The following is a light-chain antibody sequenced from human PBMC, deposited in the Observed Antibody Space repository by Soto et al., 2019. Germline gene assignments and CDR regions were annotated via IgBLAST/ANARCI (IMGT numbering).Light chain of an antibody. Sequence: EIVMTLSPATLSVSQGERANLSCRASQSVSSNLAWYQQKPGQAPRLLIYGASTRATGIPARISGSGSGTEFTLTITSLQSEDFAVYYCQQYNKWRTFGQGTKVDIK. CDR1: QSVSSN. V-gene: IGKV3-15*01. J-gene: IGKJ1*01. CDR3: QQYNKWRT. CDR2: GAS.